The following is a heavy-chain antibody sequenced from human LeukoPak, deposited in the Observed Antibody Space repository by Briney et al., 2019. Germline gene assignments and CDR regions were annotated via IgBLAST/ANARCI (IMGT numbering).Heavy chain of an antibody. Sequence: ASVKVSCKASGYTFTGYYMHWVRQAPGQGLEWMGWINPNSGGTNYAQKFQGRVTMTRDTSISTAYMELSRLRSDDTAVYYCARKRRVAAAGISDYWGQGTLVTVSP. V-gene: IGHV1-2*02. D-gene: IGHD6-13*01. CDR2: INPNSGGT. CDR3: ARKRRVAAAGISDY. J-gene: IGHJ4*02. CDR1: GYTFTGYY.